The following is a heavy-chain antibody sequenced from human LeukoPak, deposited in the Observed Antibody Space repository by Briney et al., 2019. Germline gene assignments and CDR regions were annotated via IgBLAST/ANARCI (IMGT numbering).Heavy chain of an antibody. CDR1: GFTFSSYW. J-gene: IGHJ5*02. V-gene: IGHV3-74*01. D-gene: IGHD3-22*01. Sequence: GGSLRLSCAASGFTFSSYWMHWVRQAPGKGLVWVSRINSDGSNTNYADSVKGRFTISRDNAKNTLFLQMNSLGAEDTAVYYCERAPEGSGLGWFDPWGQGTLVTVSS. CDR3: ERAPEGSGLGWFDP. CDR2: INSDGSNT.